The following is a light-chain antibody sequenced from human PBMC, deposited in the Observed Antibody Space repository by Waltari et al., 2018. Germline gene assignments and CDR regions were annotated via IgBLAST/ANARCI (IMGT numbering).Light chain of an antibody. CDR1: SSDVGGYNY. Sequence: QSALTQPASVSGSPGQSITISCTGTSSDVGGYNYVTWYHQPQGKAPKLMIYAVSKRPSGVSNRFAVYKSGNTASLTISGLQAEDEAYYYCSSYTSSSTLFGGGTQLTVL. CDR3: SSYTSSSTL. J-gene: IGLJ2*01. V-gene: IGLV2-14*01. CDR2: AVS.